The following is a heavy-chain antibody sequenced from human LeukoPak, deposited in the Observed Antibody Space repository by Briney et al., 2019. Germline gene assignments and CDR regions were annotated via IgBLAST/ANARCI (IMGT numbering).Heavy chain of an antibody. J-gene: IGHJ4*02. Sequence: TSDTLSLTCTVSGGPMSTYYWSWIRQPPGKGLEWIGYIYDSLSTDYNPSLKSRVTISVDMSKNQFSLKLTSVTAADTAVYYCARRSWYVDYWGQGTLVTVSS. V-gene: IGHV4-59*07. CDR1: GGPMSTYY. CDR3: ARRSWYVDY. CDR2: IYDSLST. D-gene: IGHD6-13*01.